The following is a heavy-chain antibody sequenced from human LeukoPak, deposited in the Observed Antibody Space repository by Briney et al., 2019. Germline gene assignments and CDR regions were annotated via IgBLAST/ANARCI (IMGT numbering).Heavy chain of an antibody. J-gene: IGHJ6*02. CDR3: ARVIGSGTRDYYYGMDV. CDR2: IYYSGST. CDR1: GGSISSYY. D-gene: IGHD3-10*01. V-gene: IGHV4-59*01. Sequence: PSETLSLTCTVSGGSISSYYWSWIRQPPGKGLEWIGYIYYSGSTNYNPSLKSRVTISVDTSKNQFSLKLSSVTAADAAVYYCARVIGSGTRDYYYGMDVWGQGTTVTVSS.